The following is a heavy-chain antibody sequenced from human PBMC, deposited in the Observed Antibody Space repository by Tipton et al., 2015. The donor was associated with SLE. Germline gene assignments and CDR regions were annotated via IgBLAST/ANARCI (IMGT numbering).Heavy chain of an antibody. CDR2: ISGSGGST. CDR1: GFTFSSYG. CDR3: AKGASSQQFWELLSSGMYV. V-gene: IGHV3-23*01. J-gene: IGHJ6*02. Sequence: SLRLSCAASGFTFSSYGMSWVRQAPGKGLEWVSAISGSGGSTYYADSVKGRFTISRDNSKNTLYLQMNSLRAEDTAVYYCAKGASSQQFWELLSSGMYVWGQGTTVAVSS. D-gene: IGHD3-3*01.